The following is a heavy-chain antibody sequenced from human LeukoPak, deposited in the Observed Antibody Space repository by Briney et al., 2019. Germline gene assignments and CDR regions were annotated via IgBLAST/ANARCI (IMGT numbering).Heavy chain of an antibody. V-gene: IGHV4-31*03. Sequence: SETLSLTCTVSGGSISSGGYYWSWIRQHPGKGLEWIGYIYYSGSTYYNPSLKSRVTISVDTSKNQFSLKLSSVTAADTAVYYCARTVNWNDGGYFDYWGQGTLVTLSS. CDR2: IYYSGST. CDR3: ARTVNWNDGGYFDY. J-gene: IGHJ4*02. D-gene: IGHD1-1*01. CDR1: GGSISSGGYY.